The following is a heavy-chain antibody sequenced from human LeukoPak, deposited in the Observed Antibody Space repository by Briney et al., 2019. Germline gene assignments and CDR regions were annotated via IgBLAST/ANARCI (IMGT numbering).Heavy chain of an antibody. CDR1: GFTFSNYE. CDR2: ISSSGSTT. Sequence: GGSLRLSCVASGFTFSNYEMNWVRQAPGKGLEWVSYISSSGSTTYYADSVKGRFTISRDNAKNSLFLQMNSLRAEDTAVYFCARMFEFWGQGTLVTVSS. V-gene: IGHV3-48*03. CDR3: ARMFEF. J-gene: IGHJ4*02.